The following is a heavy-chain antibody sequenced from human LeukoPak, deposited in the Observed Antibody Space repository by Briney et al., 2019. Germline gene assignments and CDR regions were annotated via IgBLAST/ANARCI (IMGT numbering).Heavy chain of an antibody. CDR1: GGXFSGYY. Sequence: SETLSLTCAVYGGXFSGYYWSWIRQPPGKGLEWIGEINHSGSTNYNPSLKSRVTISVDTSKNQFSLKLSSVTAADTAVYYCARGRPVLLWFGEPSNWFDPWGQGTLVTVSS. CDR3: ARGRPVLLWFGEPSNWFDP. CDR2: INHSGST. D-gene: IGHD3-10*01. V-gene: IGHV4-34*01. J-gene: IGHJ5*02.